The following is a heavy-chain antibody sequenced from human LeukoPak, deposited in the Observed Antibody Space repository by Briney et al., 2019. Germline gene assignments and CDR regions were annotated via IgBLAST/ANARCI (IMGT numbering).Heavy chain of an antibody. V-gene: IGHV1-18*01. Sequence: ASVKVSCTASGYTFTSYGISWVRQAPGQGLEWMGWISAYNGNTNYAQKRQGSVTMTTDTSASTAYMELRSLRSDDTAVYYCAREQVGANWFDPWGQGTLVTVSS. D-gene: IGHD1-26*01. CDR3: AREQVGANWFDP. CDR2: ISAYNGNT. J-gene: IGHJ5*02. CDR1: GYTFTSYG.